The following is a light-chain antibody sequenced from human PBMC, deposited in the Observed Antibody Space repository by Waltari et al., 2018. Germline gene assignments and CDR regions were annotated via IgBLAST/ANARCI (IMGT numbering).Light chain of an antibody. Sequence: DIQMTQSPSSLSASVGDRVTITCRASQGIKNDLAWYQQKTGKVPNLLIYAATTLQSGAPSRFSGSSSGTDFTLTISSLHPEDVATYYCQKYNSVPHPFGAGTKVEI. J-gene: IGKJ4*01. CDR1: QGIKND. CDR2: AAT. V-gene: IGKV1-27*01. CDR3: QKYNSVPHP.